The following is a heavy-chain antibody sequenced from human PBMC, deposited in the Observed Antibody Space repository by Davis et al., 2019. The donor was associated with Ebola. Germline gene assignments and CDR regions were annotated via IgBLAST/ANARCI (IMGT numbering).Heavy chain of an antibody. CDR2: ISGSGGST. CDR3: AKSYYDILTGWHDY. J-gene: IGHJ4*02. D-gene: IGHD3-9*01. V-gene: IGHV3-23*01. CDR1: GFTFSRYA. Sequence: PGGSLRLSCAASGFTFSRYAMSWVRQAPGKGLEWVSAISGSGGSTYYADSVKGRFTISRDNSKNTLYLQMNSLRAEDTAVYYCAKSYYDILTGWHDYWGQGTLVTVSS.